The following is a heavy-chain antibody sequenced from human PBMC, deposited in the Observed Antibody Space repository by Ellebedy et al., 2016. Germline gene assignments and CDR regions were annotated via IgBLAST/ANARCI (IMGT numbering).Heavy chain of an antibody. CDR2: IKSKTDGGTA. J-gene: IGHJ6*02. V-gene: IGHV3-15*01. CDR1: GFTFSNAW. CDR3: KTEIKWELPEYWVDV. Sequence: GGSLRLXCAASGFTFSNAWMGWVRQAPGKGLEWVGRIKSKTDGGTADYAAPVKGRFTISRDDSKNTLDLQMNSLKTEDTAVYYCKTEIKWELPEYWVDVWGQGTTVTVSS. D-gene: IGHD1-26*01.